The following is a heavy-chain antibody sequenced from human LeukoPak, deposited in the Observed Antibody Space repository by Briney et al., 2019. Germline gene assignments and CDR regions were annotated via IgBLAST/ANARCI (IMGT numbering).Heavy chain of an antibody. V-gene: IGHV3-49*04. D-gene: IGHD5-18*01. J-gene: IGHJ4*02. Sequence: GGSLRLSCAVSGFSVRGNYLSWVRQAPGKGLEWVGFIRSKAYGGTTEYAASVKGRFTISRDDSKSIAYLLMNSLKTEDTAVYYCTTFPHFVYTAMVIGGIDYWGQGTLVTVSS. CDR1: GFSVRGNY. CDR3: TTFPHFVYTAMVIGGIDY. CDR2: IRSKAYGGTT.